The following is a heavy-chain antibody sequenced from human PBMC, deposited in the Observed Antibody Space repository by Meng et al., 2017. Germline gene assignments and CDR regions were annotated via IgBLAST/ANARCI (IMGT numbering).Heavy chain of an antibody. V-gene: IGHV4-34*01. CDR3: ARVGSFLRDY. CDR2: INHSGST. J-gene: IGHJ4*02. Sequence: QLHQEVEGILKPSETLSCPFGFVGGSFSGYYWTWIRQPPGKVLEWIGEINHSGSTNYNPSLKSRVTISVDTSKNQFSLKLSSVTAADTAVYYCARVGSFLRDYWGQGTLVTVSS. CDR1: GGSFSGYY. D-gene: IGHD2/OR15-2a*01.